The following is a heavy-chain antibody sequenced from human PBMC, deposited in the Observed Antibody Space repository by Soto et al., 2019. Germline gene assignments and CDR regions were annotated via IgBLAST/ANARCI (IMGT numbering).Heavy chain of an antibody. J-gene: IGHJ6*02. CDR2: ISYDGSNK. D-gene: IGHD2-8*01. CDR1: GFTFSSYG. CDR3: AKGRDIVLMVYAMALVDYGMDV. Sequence: GGSLRLSCAASGFTFSSYGMHWVRQAPGKGLEWVAVISYDGSNKYYADSVKGRFTISRDNSKNTLYLQMNSLRAEDTAVYYCAKGRDIVLMVYAMALVDYGMDVWGQGTTVTVSS. V-gene: IGHV3-30*18.